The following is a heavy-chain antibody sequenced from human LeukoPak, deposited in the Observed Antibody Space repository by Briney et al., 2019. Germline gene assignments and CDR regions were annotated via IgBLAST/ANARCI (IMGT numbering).Heavy chain of an antibody. CDR2: IYYSGST. J-gene: IGHJ5*02. Sequence: PSQTLSLTCIVSGGSISSGGYYWSWIRQHPGKGLEWIGYIYYSGSTYYNPSLKSRVTISVDTSKNQFSLKLSSVTAADTAVYYCARARWGIAAAGSKDWFDPWGQGTLVTVSS. V-gene: IGHV4-31*03. CDR3: ARARWGIAAAGSKDWFDP. D-gene: IGHD6-13*01. CDR1: GGSISSGGYY.